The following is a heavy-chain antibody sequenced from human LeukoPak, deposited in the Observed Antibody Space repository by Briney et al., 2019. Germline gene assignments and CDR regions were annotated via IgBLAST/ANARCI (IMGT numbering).Heavy chain of an antibody. CDR3: ARESVVVTAIIS. CDR2: IYSGGST. D-gene: IGHD2-21*02. J-gene: IGHJ4*02. V-gene: IGHV3-66*01. CDR1: GFTVSSNY. Sequence: GGSLRLSCAASGFTVSSNYMSWVRQAPGKGLEWVSVIYSGGSTYYADSVKGRFTISRDNSKNTLYLLMNSLRAEDTAVYYCARESVVVTAIISWGQGTLVTVSS.